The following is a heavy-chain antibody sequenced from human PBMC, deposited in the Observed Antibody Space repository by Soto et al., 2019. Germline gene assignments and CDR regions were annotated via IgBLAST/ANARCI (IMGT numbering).Heavy chain of an antibody. CDR3: ARDRVSDYGDYYCDY. Sequence: GALRLSCAASGFTVSSNYMSWVRQAPGKGLEWVSVIYSGGSTYYADSVKGRFTISRDNSKNTLYLQMNSLRAEDTAVYYCARDRVSDYGDYYCDYWGQGTLVTVSS. J-gene: IGHJ4*02. CDR2: IYSGGST. V-gene: IGHV3-53*01. CDR1: GFTVSSNY. D-gene: IGHD4-17*01.